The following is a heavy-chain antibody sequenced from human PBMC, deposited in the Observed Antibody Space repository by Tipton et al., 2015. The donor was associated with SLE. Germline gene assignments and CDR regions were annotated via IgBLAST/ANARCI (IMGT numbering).Heavy chain of an antibody. D-gene: IGHD4-23*01. CDR2: IRSNAYTYAT. CDR3: TRPTGDNSAGWYFDL. Sequence: SLRLSCAASGFTFFDSPIHWVRQAPGKGLEWVGRIRSNAYTYATAYTASVKGRFTISRDDSNNTAYLQMNSLNTEDTAVYYCTRPTGDNSAGWYFDLWGRGTLVAVSS. V-gene: IGHV3-73*01. CDR1: GFTFFDSP. J-gene: IGHJ2*01.